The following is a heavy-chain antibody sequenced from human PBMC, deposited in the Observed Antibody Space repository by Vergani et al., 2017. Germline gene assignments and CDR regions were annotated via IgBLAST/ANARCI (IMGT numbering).Heavy chain of an antibody. V-gene: IGHV3-21*01. CDR1: GFTFSSYS. CDR2: ISSSSSYI. Sequence: EVQLVESGGGLVKPGGSLRLSCAASGFTFSSYSMNWVRQAPGKGLEWVSSISSSSSYIYYADSVKGRFTISRDNAKNSLYLLMNSLRAEDTAVYYCARDEAKKAWTRAGVWFDPWGQGTLVTVSS. CDR3: ARDEAKKAWTRAGVWFDP. J-gene: IGHJ5*02. D-gene: IGHD6-19*01.